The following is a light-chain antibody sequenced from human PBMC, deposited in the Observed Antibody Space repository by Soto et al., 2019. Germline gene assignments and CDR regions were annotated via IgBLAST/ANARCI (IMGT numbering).Light chain of an antibody. CDR1: QSISNY. J-gene: IGKJ5*01. Sequence: EIVLTQSPATLSLSPGERATLSCRASQSISNYVPWYQQKPGQAPRLLIYDASDRATGIPGRFSGSGSGTDFSLTISSLEPEDFAVYYCHQHSNWPPITFGQGTRLEIK. V-gene: IGKV3-11*01. CDR2: DAS. CDR3: HQHSNWPPIT.